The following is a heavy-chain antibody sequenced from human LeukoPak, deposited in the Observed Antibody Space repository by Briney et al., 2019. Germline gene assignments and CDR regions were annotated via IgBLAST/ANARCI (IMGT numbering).Heavy chain of an antibody. CDR1: GFTFDDYA. D-gene: IGHD3-10*01. J-gene: IGHJ4*02. CDR2: ISWNSGSI. Sequence: GGSLRLSCAASGFTFDDYAMHWVRQVPGKGLEWVSGISWNSGSIGYADSVKGRFTISRDNAKNSLYLQMNSLRAEDTALYYCAKSRTGMELLWFGEFDYWGQGTLVTVSS. CDR3: AKSRTGMELLWFGEFDY. V-gene: IGHV3-9*01.